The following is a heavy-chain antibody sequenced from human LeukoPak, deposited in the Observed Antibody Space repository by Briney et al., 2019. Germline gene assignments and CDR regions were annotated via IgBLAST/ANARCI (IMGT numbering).Heavy chain of an antibody. D-gene: IGHD1-1*01. CDR3: ARAQYDRSYYYMDV. J-gene: IGHJ6*03. CDR1: GGSISSGSYY. CDR2: IYTSGST. Sequence: SQTLSLTCTVPGGSISSGSYYWSWIRQPAGKGLEWIGRIYTSGSTNYNPSLKSRVTISVDTSKNQFSLKLSSVTAADTAVYYCARAQYDRSYYYMDVWGKGTTVTVSS. V-gene: IGHV4-61*02.